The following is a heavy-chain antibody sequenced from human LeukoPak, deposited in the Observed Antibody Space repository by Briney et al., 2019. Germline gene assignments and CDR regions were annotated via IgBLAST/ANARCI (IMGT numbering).Heavy chain of an antibody. J-gene: IGHJ6*02. CDR2: INSDGSSP. Sequence: ASLRLSCAASGFTFSTYWMHWGRPAPGKGLVLVSCINSDGSSPSYADSVKGRFTISRDNAKNTVYLQMNSLRAEDTAVYYCARWGSSGWYPMDVWGQGTTVTVSS. D-gene: IGHD6-19*01. CDR1: GFTFSTYW. CDR3: ARWGSSGWYPMDV. V-gene: IGHV3-74*01.